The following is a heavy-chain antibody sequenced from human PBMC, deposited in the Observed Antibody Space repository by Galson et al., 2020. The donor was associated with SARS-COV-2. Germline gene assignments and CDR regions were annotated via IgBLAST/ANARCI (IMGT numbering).Heavy chain of an antibody. V-gene: IGHV3-30*03. CDR1: GFTFSNFV. D-gene: IGHD6-13*01. J-gene: IGHJ6*02. CDR2: ISYDGSKK. CDR3: AREYIPGSRSAAGPGQNYGMDG. Sequence: GGSLRLSCVASGFTFSNFVMHWVRQAPGKGLEWVAVISYDGSKKYYADSVKGRFSFSRDNSRNTAHLQMSSLRPEDTALYYCAREYIPGSRSAAGPGQNYGMDGWGQGTTGTVSS.